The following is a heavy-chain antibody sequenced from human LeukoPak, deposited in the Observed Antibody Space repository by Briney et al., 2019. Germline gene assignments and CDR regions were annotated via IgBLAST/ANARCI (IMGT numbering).Heavy chain of an antibody. V-gene: IGHV4-59*01. CDR1: GAPISNYY. CDR3: ASGRDLLTYFQH. Sequence: KPSETPSPTCTFPGAPISNYYRGWIRQSPGKGLEWIGHIYYSGSTNYNPSLKSRVTISVDTSKNQFSLKLSSVTAADTAVYYCASGRDLLTYFQHWGQGTLVTVSS. J-gene: IGHJ1*01. D-gene: IGHD1-26*01. CDR2: IYYSGST.